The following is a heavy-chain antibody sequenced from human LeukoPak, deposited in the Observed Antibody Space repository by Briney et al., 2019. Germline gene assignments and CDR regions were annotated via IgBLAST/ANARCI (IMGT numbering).Heavy chain of an antibody. CDR1: GFTFSSYC. CDR2: INSNGSST. CDR3: AGDRGYGYLFDY. D-gene: IGHD5-18*01. J-gene: IGHJ4*02. Sequence: GGSLRLSCAASGFTFSSYCMHWVRQAPGKGLVLVSRINSNGSSTTYADSVKGRFTIPRDNAKNTLYLQMNSLRAEDTAPYYCAGDRGYGYLFDYWGQGTLVTVSS. V-gene: IGHV3-74*01.